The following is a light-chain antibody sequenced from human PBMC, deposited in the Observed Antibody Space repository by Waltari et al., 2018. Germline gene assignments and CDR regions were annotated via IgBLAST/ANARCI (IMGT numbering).Light chain of an antibody. J-gene: IGKJ5*01. CDR3: QQYNSLIT. CDR1: QSISSW. V-gene: IGKV1-5*03. CDR2: KAS. Sequence: DIQMTQSPSTLSASVGDRVTITCRASQSISSWLAWYQQKPGEAPKLLIYKASSLESGVPSRFGGSGSGTEFTLTISSLQPDDFATYYCQQYNSLITFGQGTRLEIK.